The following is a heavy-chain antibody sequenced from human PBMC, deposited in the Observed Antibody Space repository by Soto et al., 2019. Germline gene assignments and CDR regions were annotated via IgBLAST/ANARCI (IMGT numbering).Heavy chain of an antibody. D-gene: IGHD3-3*01. V-gene: IGHV3-7*03. CDR3: ARERGDYDFWSGISQGWFDP. J-gene: IGHJ5*02. CDR2: IKQDGSEK. Sequence: GGSLRLSCAASGFTFSSYWMSWVRQAPGKGLEWVANIKQDGSEKYYVDSVKGRFTISRDNAKNSLYLQMNSLRAEDTAVYYCARERGDYDFWSGISQGWFDPWGQGTLVTV. CDR1: GFTFSSYW.